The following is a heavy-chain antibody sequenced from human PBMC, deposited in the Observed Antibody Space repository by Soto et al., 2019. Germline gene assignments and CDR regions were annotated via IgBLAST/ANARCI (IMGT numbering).Heavy chain of an antibody. D-gene: IGHD6-13*01. CDR3: ARAQYSSSWYPFDY. J-gene: IGHJ4*02. CDR2: IYYDGSNK. CDR1: GFTFSSYG. Sequence: QVQLVESGGGVVQPGRSLRRSCAASGFTFSSYGMHWVRQAPGKGLERVAVIYYDGSNKYYADSVKGRFTISRDNSKNTLYLQMNSLRAEDTALYYCARAQYSSSWYPFDYWGQGTLVTVSS. V-gene: IGHV3-33*01.